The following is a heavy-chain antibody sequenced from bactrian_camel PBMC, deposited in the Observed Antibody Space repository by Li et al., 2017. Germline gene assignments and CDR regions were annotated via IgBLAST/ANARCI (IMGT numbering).Heavy chain of an antibody. CDR3: ATDKRKWNYYASYNPFSDFGR. CDR2: INSVGDRT. V-gene: IGHV3S40*01. CDR1: GFTFNKWA. J-gene: IGHJ6*01. Sequence: EVQLVESGGGSVQAGGFLRLSCAASGFTFNKWAMGWVRQAPGKGLEWVSAINSVGDRTYYADTVKGRFTISRDNAKNTVYLEMNSLKPEDTAVYSCATDKRKWNYYASYNPFSDFGRLGRGTQVTVS. D-gene: IGHD3*01.